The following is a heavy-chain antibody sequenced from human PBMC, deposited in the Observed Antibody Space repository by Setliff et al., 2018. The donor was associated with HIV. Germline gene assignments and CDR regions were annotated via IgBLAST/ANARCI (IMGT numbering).Heavy chain of an antibody. D-gene: IGHD3-22*01. J-gene: IGHJ4*02. CDR1: GFIFNDHV. Sequence: GGSLRLSCAASGFIFNDHVMHWVRQVPGKGLEWVSLVTWNGVTAYYADSVKGRFTASRDNSKNAFYLQMNSLSADDTAVYYCVRGSGYYYFDNWGQGALVTVSS. V-gene: IGHV3-43D*03. CDR3: VRGSGYYYFDN. CDR2: VTWNGVTA.